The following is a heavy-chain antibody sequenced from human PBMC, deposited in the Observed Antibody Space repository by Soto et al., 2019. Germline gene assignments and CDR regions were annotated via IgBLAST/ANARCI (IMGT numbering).Heavy chain of an antibody. CDR1: GFTFNTYW. D-gene: IGHD2-8*01. CDR3: ARNGR. Sequence: EVQLVDSGGGLVQPGGSLRLSCAASGFTFNTYWMSWVRQAPGKGLAWVANIKPDGSATDYVDSVKGRFTISRDNANNSLFLQMNSLRAEDTAVYYCARNGRWGHGTVVTVSS. V-gene: IGHV3-7*05. CDR2: IKPDGSAT. J-gene: IGHJ4*01.